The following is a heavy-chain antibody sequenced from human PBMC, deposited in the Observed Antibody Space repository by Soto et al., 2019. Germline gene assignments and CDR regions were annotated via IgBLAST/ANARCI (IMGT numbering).Heavy chain of an antibody. CDR2: ISGSGGST. J-gene: IGHJ6*03. CDR3: AKYAQLPHYDFWSCYYLPSSSYYYYYYMDV. V-gene: IGHV3-23*01. D-gene: IGHD3-3*01. Sequence: GGSLRLSCAASGFTFSSYAMSWVRQAPGKGLEWVSAISGSGGSTYYADSVKGRFTISRDNSKNTLYLQMNSLRAEDMDVYYCAKYAQLPHYDFWSCYYLPSSSYYYYYYMDVWGKGTTVTVSS. CDR1: GFTFSSYA.